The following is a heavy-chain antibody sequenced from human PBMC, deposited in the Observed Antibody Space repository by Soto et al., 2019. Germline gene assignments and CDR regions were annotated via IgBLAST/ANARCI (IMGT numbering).Heavy chain of an antibody. D-gene: IGHD2-15*01. Sequence: GGSLRLSCSASGFTFSSYAMHWVRQAPGKGLEYVSAISSNGGSTYYADSVKGRFTISRDNSKNTLYLQMSSLRAEDTAVYYCVKKYCSGGSCYSSHVDYWGQGTLVTVSS. V-gene: IGHV3-64D*08. CDR3: VKKYCSGGSCYSSHVDY. CDR2: ISSNGGST. CDR1: GFTFSSYA. J-gene: IGHJ4*02.